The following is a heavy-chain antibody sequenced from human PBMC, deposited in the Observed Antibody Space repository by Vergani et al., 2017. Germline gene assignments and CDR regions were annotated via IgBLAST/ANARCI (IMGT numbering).Heavy chain of an antibody. V-gene: IGHV3-23*01. J-gene: IGHJ6*02. CDR2: IRGSGGST. CDR1: GFTFSSYA. CDR3: AKAGSGWSKDYYYGMDV. D-gene: IGHD6-19*01. Sequence: EVQLLESGGGLVQPGGSLRLSCAASGFTFSSYAMSWVRQAPGKGLEWVSAIRGSGGSTYYADSVKGRFTIARDNSKNTLYLQMNSLRAEDTAVYYCAKAGSGWSKDYYYGMDVWGQGTTVTVSS.